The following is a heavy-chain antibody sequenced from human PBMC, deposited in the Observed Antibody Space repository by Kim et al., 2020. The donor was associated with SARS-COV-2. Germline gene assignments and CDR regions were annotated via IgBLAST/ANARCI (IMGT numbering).Heavy chain of an antibody. J-gene: IGHJ5*02. V-gene: IGHV3-48*02. CDR1: GFTFSSYS. CDR2: ISSSSSTI. CDR3: ARDTIGITGTTSFDP. Sequence: GGSLRLSCAASGFTFSSYSMNWVRQAPGKGLEGVSYISSSSSTIYYADSVKGRFTISRDNAKNSLYLQMNSLRDEDTAVYYCARDTIGITGTTSFDPWGQGTLVTVSS. D-gene: IGHD1-7*01.